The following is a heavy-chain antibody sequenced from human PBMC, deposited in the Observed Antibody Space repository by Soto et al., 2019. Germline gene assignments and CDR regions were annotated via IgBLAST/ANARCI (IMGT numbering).Heavy chain of an antibody. D-gene: IGHD6-19*01. CDR2: ISWDGLAQ. V-gene: IGHV3-30*18. J-gene: IGHJ4*02. CDR3: AKETIKVGGPNSFDY. CDR1: GVSFSRYG. Sequence: VPLVESGGGVVQPGRSLRLLCEASGVSFSRYGMHWVRQAPGMGLEWMAVISWDGLAQYYADSVKGRFTISRDNSHSTLFLQMKSLRTEDTALYYCAKETIKVGGPNSFDYWGQGALVTVSS.